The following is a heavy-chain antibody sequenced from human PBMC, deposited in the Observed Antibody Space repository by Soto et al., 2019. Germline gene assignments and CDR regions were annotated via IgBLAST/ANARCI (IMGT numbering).Heavy chain of an antibody. CDR3: AKDLYEWLAQSYFDY. CDR1: GFTFSSYA. CDR2: ISGSGGST. V-gene: IGHV3-23*01. Sequence: GGSLRLSCAASGFTFSSYAMSWVRQAPGKGLEWVSAISGSGGSTYYADSVKGRFTISRDNSKNTLYLQMNSLRAEDTAVYYCAKDLYEWLAQSYFDYWGQGTLVTVSS. D-gene: IGHD6-19*01. J-gene: IGHJ4*02.